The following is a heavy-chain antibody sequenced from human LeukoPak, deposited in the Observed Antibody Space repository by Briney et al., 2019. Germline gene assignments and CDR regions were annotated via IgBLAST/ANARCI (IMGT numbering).Heavy chain of an antibody. CDR1: GLTFSTYW. CDR3: ARDAGSGSLFDY. Sequence: GGTLRLSSAANGLTFSTYWRSWVGKAPGKEVEWVANIKKDGSEKYYVDSVKGRFTISRDNAKNSLYLQMNSLRAEDTAMYYCARDAGSGSLFDYWGQGTLVTVSS. J-gene: IGHJ4*02. V-gene: IGHV3-7*05. D-gene: IGHD3-10*01. CDR2: IKKDGSEK.